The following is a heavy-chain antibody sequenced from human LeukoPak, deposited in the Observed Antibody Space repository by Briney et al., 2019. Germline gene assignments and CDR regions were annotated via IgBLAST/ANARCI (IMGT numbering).Heavy chain of an antibody. CDR3: ARDLEVNSYYYDSSGYFNWFDP. D-gene: IGHD3-22*01. V-gene: IGHV1-2*02. CDR2: INPNSGGT. Sequence: ASVKVSCKASGYTFTGYYMHWVRQAPGQGLEWMGWINPNSGGTNYAQKFQGRVTITTDESTSTAYMELSSLRSEDTAVYYCARDLEVNSYYYDSSGYFNWFDPWGQGTLVTVSS. J-gene: IGHJ5*02. CDR1: GYTFTGYY.